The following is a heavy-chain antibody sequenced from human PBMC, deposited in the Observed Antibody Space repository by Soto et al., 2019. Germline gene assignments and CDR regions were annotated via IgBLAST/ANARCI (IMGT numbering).Heavy chain of an antibody. J-gene: IGHJ4*02. Sequence: EVQLVESGGGLVQPGGSLRLSCTASGFTLNSYWMHWVRQAPGKGLVWVSRINSDGSTTNYADSVKGRFTISRDNAKNTLYLEMNSLRAEDTAVYYCANFYIGCYSTYCGQGTLFTVSS. CDR2: INSDGSTT. CDR1: GFTLNSYW. D-gene: IGHD2-21*01. V-gene: IGHV3-74*01. CDR3: ANFYIGCYSTY.